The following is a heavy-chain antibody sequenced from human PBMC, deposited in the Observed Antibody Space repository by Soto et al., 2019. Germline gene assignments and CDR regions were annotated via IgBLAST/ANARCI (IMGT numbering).Heavy chain of an antibody. D-gene: IGHD3-22*01. CDR3: AKGSVRYYYDSSGPVHTFDI. CDR2: ISGSGGST. J-gene: IGHJ3*02. V-gene: IGHV3-23*01. CDR1: GFTFSSYA. Sequence: GGSLRLSCAASGFTFSSYAMSWVRQAPGKGLEWVSAISGSGGSTYYADSVKGRFTISRDNSKNTLYLQMNSLRAEDTAVYYCAKGSVRYYYDSSGPVHTFDIWGQGTMVTVSS.